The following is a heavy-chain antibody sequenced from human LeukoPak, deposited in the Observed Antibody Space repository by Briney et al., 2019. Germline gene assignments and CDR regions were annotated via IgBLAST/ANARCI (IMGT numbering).Heavy chain of an antibody. CDR3: ARQRSGSGSYYFDY. J-gene: IGHJ4*02. CDR2: INHSGST. CDR1: GGSFSGYY. D-gene: IGHD3-10*01. V-gene: IGHV4-34*01. Sequence: SETLSLTCAVYGGSFSGYYWSWIRQPPGKGLEWIGEINHSGSTNYNPSLKSRVTISVDTSKNQFSLKLSSVTAADTAVYYCARQRSGSGSYYFDYWGQGTLVTVSS.